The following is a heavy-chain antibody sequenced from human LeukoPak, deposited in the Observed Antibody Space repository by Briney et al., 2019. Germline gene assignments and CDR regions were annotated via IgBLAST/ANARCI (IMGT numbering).Heavy chain of an antibody. V-gene: IGHV4-59*11. CDR3: ARGSSGWDLGAFDI. D-gene: IGHD6-19*01. CDR1: GGSLSSHF. J-gene: IGHJ3*02. Sequence: SETLSLTCTVSGGSLSSHFWSWIRQPPGKVLEWIGYIYYSGSTNYNPSLKSRVAISVDTSKNQFSLKLSSVTAADTAMYYCARGSSGWDLGAFDIWGQGTMVTVSS. CDR2: IYYSGST.